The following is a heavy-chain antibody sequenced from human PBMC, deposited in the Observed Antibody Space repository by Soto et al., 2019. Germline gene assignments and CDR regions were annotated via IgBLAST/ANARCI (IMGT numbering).Heavy chain of an antibody. CDR2: INAGNGNT. CDR3: ARAGDSSGWFLNYYYYGMDV. V-gene: IGHV1-3*01. J-gene: IGHJ6*02. D-gene: IGHD6-19*01. Sequence: ASVKVSCKASGYTFTSYAMHWVRQAPGQRLEWMGWINAGNGNTKYSQKFQGRVTITRDTSASTAYMELSSLRSEDTAVYYCARAGDSSGWFLNYYYYGMDVWGQGTTVTVSS. CDR1: GYTFTSYA.